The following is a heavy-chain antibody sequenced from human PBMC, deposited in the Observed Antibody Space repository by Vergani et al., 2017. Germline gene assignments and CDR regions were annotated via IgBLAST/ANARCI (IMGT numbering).Heavy chain of an antibody. J-gene: IGHJ4*02. D-gene: IGHD3-10*01. V-gene: IGHV3-30*02. Sequence: QVHLVESGGGVVQPGRSLTLSCVASGFSFRGHGMHWVRQAPGKGLEWVAFIRFDGSKKYYADSVKGRFTISRDKFKNTLYLQMNSLRIDDTAVYFCAKDPYYYGSGMIDYWGQGILVTVSS. CDR3: AKDPYYYGSGMIDY. CDR2: IRFDGSKK. CDR1: GFSFRGHG.